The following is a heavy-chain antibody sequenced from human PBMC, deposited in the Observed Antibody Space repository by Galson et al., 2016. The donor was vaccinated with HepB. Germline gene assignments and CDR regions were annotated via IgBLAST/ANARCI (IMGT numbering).Heavy chain of an antibody. D-gene: IGHD3-22*01. CDR1: GGSISSSSYY. CDR2: IYSSGST. CDR3: ATLTYSYDSSGPTAGGCFDL. V-gene: IGHV4-39*01. J-gene: IGHJ2*01. Sequence: SETLSLTCSVSGGSISSSSYYWGWIRQPPGKGLEWIGSIYSSGSTYYNPSLKSRVSISVDTSKKQFSLKLSSVTAADTAVYYCATLTYSYDSSGPTAGGCFDLWGRGTLVTVSS.